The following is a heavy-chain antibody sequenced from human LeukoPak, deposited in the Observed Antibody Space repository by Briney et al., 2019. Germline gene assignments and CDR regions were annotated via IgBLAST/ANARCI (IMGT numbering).Heavy chain of an antibody. CDR3: ARGGIVGSTFIDY. Sequence: GSLRLSCAASGFTFSSYWMSWVRQAPGKGLDWFGRIYTSGSTNYNPSLKSRVTMSVDTSKNQFSLKVNSVTAADTAMYYCARGGIVGSTFIDYWGQGTLVTVSS. J-gene: IGHJ4*02. CDR1: GFTFSSYW. CDR2: IYTSGST. V-gene: IGHV4-59*10. D-gene: IGHD1-26*01.